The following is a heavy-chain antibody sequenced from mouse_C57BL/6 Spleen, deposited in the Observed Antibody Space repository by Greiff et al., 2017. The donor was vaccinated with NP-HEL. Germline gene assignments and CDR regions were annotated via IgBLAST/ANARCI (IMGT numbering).Heavy chain of an antibody. CDR3: ASSLAY. CDR1: GFTFSDYG. J-gene: IGHJ3*01. Sequence: DVKLVESGGGLVKPGGSLKLSCAASGFTFSDYGMHWVRQAPEKGLEWVAYISSGSSTIYYADTVKGRFTISRDNAKNTLFLQMTSLRSEDTAMYYCASSLAYWGQGTLVTVSA. V-gene: IGHV5-17*01. CDR2: ISSGSSTI.